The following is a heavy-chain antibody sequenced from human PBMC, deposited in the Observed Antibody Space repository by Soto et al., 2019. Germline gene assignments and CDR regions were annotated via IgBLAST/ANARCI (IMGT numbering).Heavy chain of an antibody. CDR2: IYPRDSDT. Sequence: PGESLKISCKGSGFSFTSYWIGWVRQMPGKGLECMGIIYPRDSDTRYNPSLQGQVTISVDESIDTAYLQWISLKTSDTAMYYCARTGVADVFEIWGQGTMVTVSS. D-gene: IGHD3-3*01. V-gene: IGHV5-51*01. J-gene: IGHJ3*02. CDR3: ARTGVADVFEI. CDR1: GFSFTSYW.